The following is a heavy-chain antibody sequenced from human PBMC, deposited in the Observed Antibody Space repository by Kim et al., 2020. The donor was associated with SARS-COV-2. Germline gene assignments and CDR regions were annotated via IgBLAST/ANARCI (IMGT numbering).Heavy chain of an antibody. D-gene: IGHD3-10*01. CDR3: ARDFALGGLVRGPTPGSNGMDV. J-gene: IGHJ6*02. Sequence: ASVKVSCKASGYTFTSYGISWVRQAPGQGLEWMGWISAYNGNTNYAQKLQGRVTMTTDTSTSTAYMELRSLRSDDTAVYYCARDFALGGLVRGPTPGSNGMDVWGQGTTVTVSS. V-gene: IGHV1-18*04. CDR1: GYTFTSYG. CDR2: ISAYNGNT.